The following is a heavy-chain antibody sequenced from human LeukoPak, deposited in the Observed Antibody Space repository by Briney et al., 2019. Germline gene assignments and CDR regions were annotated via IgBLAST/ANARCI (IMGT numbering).Heavy chain of an antibody. J-gene: IGHJ4*02. CDR2: ISGNGGST. CDR1: GFTFSTYA. Sequence: GGSLRLSCAASGFTFSTYAMSWVRQAPGKGLEWVSAISGNGGSTYYAESVKGRFTISRDNSKNTLYLQMNNLRGEDTAVYYCGALPSGYYPWYFDYWGQGTLVTVSS. V-gene: IGHV3-23*01. CDR3: GALPSGYYPWYFDY. D-gene: IGHD3-22*01.